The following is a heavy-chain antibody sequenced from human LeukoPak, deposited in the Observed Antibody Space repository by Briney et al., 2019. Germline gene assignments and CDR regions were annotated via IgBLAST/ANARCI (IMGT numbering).Heavy chain of an antibody. D-gene: IGHD3-16*01. J-gene: IGHJ3*02. Sequence: ASVKVSCKASGFTFTSSAMQWVRQARGQRLERIGWIVVGSGNTNYAQKFQERVTITRDMSTSTAYMELSSLRSEDTAVYYCAAVWVNGTHKDAFDIWGQGTMVTVSS. CDR1: GFTFTSSA. CDR2: IVVGSGNT. CDR3: AAVWVNGTHKDAFDI. V-gene: IGHV1-58*02.